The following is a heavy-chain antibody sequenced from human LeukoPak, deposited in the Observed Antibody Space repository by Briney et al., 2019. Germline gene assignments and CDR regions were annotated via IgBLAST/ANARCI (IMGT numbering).Heavy chain of an antibody. D-gene: IGHD1-26*01. CDR3: AKDINSASYFFLPPSH. CDR2: ISWNSGSI. CDR1: GFTFDDYA. V-gene: IGHV3-9*01. J-gene: IGHJ4*02. Sequence: PGRSLRLSCAASGFTFDDYAMHWVRQAPGKGLEWVSGISWNSGSIGYADSVKGRFTISRDNAKNSLYLQMNSLRAEDTALYYCAKDINSASYFFLPPSHWGQGTLVTVSS.